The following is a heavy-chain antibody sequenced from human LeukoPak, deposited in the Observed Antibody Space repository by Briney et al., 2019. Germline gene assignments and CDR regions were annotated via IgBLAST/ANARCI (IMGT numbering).Heavy chain of an antibody. D-gene: IGHD3-10*01. J-gene: IGHJ3*01. V-gene: IGHV4-38-2*02. CDR2: IHYSGST. CDR3: AKPSNYYGSATDAFDF. Sequence: SETLSLTCTVSDYSINNGYYWGWIRQPPGKGLEWIGSIHYSGSTSYNPSLKSRVTISVDTSKNHFSLKLNSVTAADTAVYYCAKPSNYYGSATDAFDFWGQGTMVTVSS. CDR1: DYSINNGYY.